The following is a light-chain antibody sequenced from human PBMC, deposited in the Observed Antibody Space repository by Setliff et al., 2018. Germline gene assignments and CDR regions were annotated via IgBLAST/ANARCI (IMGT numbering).Light chain of an antibody. CDR3: CSYVRGSADV. CDR1: SDDVGGYNY. J-gene: IGLJ1*01. Sequence: QSALPQPASVSGSLGQSITISCTGTSDDVGGYNYVSWYKQHPGEAPQLMIYAVTKRPSGVSNRFSGSKSGKAASLTISGLQAEDEADYYCCSYVRGSADVFGTGTKVTV. V-gene: IGLV2-14*03. CDR2: AVT.